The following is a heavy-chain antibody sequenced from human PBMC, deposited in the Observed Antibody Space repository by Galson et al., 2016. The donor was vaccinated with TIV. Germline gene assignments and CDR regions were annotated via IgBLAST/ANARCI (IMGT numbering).Heavy chain of an antibody. CDR2: ISDDATTT. CDR3: ARHGDTATGDAFDI. CDR1: GFTFSRFW. Sequence: SLRLSCAASGFTFSRFWMHWVRHAPGKGLVWVSRISDDATTTTYADSVKGRFTISRDNTKNTLHLQMNSLRADDTAVYYCARHGDTATGDAFDIWGQGTMVTVSS. J-gene: IGHJ3*02. V-gene: IGHV3-74*01. D-gene: IGHD5-18*01.